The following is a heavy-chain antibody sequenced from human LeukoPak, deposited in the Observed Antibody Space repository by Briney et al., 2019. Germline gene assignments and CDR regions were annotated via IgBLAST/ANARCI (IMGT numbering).Heavy chain of an antibody. Sequence: SETLSLTCTVSGGSISSSSYYWAWIRQPPGKGLEWIGSIYYSGSTYYNPSLESRVTISVDTSKNQFSLKLSSVTAADTAVYYCARRAAAVIDAFDIWGQGTMVTVSS. CDR2: IYYSGST. V-gene: IGHV4-39*01. CDR3: ARRAAAVIDAFDI. CDR1: GGSISSSSYY. D-gene: IGHD6-13*01. J-gene: IGHJ3*02.